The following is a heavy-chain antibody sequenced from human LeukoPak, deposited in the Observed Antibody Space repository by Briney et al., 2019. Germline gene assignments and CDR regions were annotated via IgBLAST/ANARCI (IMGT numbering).Heavy chain of an antibody. Sequence: GGSLRLSCAASGFTFSDYYMSWIRQAPGKGLEWVSYIRSSGRPVYYADSVKGRFTISRDNAKNSLYLQMNSLRAEDTAVYYCARDLEDYYYMDVWGKGTTATVSS. CDR1: GFTFSDYY. CDR3: ARDLEDYYYMDV. V-gene: IGHV3-11*04. CDR2: IRSSGRPV. J-gene: IGHJ6*03.